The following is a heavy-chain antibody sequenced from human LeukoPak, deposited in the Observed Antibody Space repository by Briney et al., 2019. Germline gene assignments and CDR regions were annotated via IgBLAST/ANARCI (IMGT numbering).Heavy chain of an antibody. CDR2: FDPEDGET. D-gene: IGHD3-9*01. J-gene: IGHJ4*02. CDR3: ATEEINYYDILTGYYRVLDY. Sequence: ASVNVSCKVSGYTLTELSMHWVRQAPGKGLEWMGGFDPEDGETIYAQKFQGRVTMTEDTSTDTAYMELSSLRSEDTAVYYCATEEINYYDILTGYYRVLDYWGQGTLVTVSS. V-gene: IGHV1-24*01. CDR1: GYTLTELS.